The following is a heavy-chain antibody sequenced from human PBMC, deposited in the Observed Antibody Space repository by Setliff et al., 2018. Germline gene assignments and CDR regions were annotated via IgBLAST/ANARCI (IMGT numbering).Heavy chain of an antibody. Sequence: GGSLRLSCSASGFTFSRYAMHWVRQAPGKGLESVSAISSTGIPIYYADSVKASFSISRDDAKNTLYLQMTSLRADYTAVYYCARGGGGHIVVATFDFDIWGQGTKVTVSS. D-gene: IGHD2-21*01. CDR2: ISSTGIPI. V-gene: IGHV3-64*04. J-gene: IGHJ3*02. CDR1: GFTFSRYA. CDR3: ARGGGGHIVVATFDFDI.